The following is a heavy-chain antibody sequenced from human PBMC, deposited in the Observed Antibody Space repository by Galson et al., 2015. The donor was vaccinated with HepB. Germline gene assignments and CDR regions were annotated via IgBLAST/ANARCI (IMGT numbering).Heavy chain of an antibody. Sequence: SVKVSCKASGGTFSSYGLSWVRQAPGQGLEWMGGIVPIFGTTNYAQKFQGRVTITADTSTSIAYMELSSLKSDDTAVYYCARGEYSSSSPFDPWGQGSLVTVSS. CDR1: GGTFSSYG. J-gene: IGHJ5*02. CDR3: ARGEYSSSSPFDP. D-gene: IGHD6-6*01. CDR2: IVPIFGTT. V-gene: IGHV1-69*06.